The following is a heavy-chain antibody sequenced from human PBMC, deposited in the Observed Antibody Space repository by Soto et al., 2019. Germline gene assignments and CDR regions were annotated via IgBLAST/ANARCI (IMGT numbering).Heavy chain of an antibody. V-gene: IGHV3-30*18. CDR2: ISYDGSNK. CDR1: GFTFSSYG. D-gene: IGHD4-4*01. J-gene: IGHJ5*02. Sequence: QVQLVESGGGVVQPGRSLRLSCAASGFTFSSYGMHWVRQAPGKGLEWVAVISYDGSNKYYADSVKGRFTISRDNSKNTLYLQMNSLRAEDTAVYYCAKDVGYSNFYNWFDPWGQGTLVTVSS. CDR3: AKDVGYSNFYNWFDP.